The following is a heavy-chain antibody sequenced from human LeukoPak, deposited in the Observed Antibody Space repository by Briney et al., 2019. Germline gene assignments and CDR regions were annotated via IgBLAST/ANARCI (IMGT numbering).Heavy chain of an antibody. J-gene: IGHJ4*02. CDR2: ITNKPKSYNT. Sequence: GGSLRLSCAASGFTFSDHYMDWVRQAPGKGLERVRRITNKPKSYNTEYAASVKGRFTISRDDSKNSLYLQMNSLKTEDTAVYYCARGFHYDFWSGSYYFDYWGQGTLVTVSS. CDR1: GFTFSDHY. V-gene: IGHV3-72*01. D-gene: IGHD3-3*01. CDR3: ARGFHYDFWSGSYYFDY.